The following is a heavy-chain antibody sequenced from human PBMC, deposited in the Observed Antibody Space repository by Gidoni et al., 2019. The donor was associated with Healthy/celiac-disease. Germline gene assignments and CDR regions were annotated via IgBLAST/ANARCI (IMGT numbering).Heavy chain of an antibody. CDR3: ARNKAGDYRSWYFDL. Sequence: EAQLVESGGGLVKPGGSLRLSCAASGFTFSSYSMNWVRQAPGKGLEWVSSISSSSSYIYYADSVKGRFTISRDNAKNSLYLQMNSLRAEDTAVYYCARNKAGDYRSWYFDLWGRGTLVTVSS. CDR1: GFTFSSYS. CDR2: ISSSSSYI. V-gene: IGHV3-21*01. J-gene: IGHJ2*01. D-gene: IGHD4-17*01.